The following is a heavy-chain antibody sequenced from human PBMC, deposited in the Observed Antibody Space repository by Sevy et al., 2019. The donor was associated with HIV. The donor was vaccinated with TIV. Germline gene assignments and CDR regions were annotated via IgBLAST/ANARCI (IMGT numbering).Heavy chain of an antibody. CDR2: INQDGSKK. Sequence: GGSLRLSCAASGFTFSTYWMTWVRQAPGKGLEWVANINQDGSKKNYVDSMKGRFTISRDNAKNSLYLQMNSLRAEDTAVYYCASWSSGDFDYWGQGTLVTVSS. D-gene: IGHD2-15*01. J-gene: IGHJ4*02. V-gene: IGHV3-7*01. CDR3: ASWSSGDFDY. CDR1: GFTFSTYW.